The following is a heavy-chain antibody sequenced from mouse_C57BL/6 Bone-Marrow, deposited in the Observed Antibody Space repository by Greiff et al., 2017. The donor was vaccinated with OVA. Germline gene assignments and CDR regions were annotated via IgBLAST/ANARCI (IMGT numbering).Heavy chain of an antibody. V-gene: IGHV14-3*01. J-gene: IGHJ1*03. Sequence: VQLQQSVAELVRPGASVKLSCTASGFNIKNTYMHWVKQRPEQGLEWIGRIDPANGNTKYAPKFQGKATITADTSSNTAYLQLSSLTSEDTAIYYCARSNYYGSSYLYWYFDVWGTGTTVTVSS. CDR3: ARSNYYGSSYLYWYFDV. CDR2: IDPANGNT. D-gene: IGHD1-1*01. CDR1: GFNIKNTY.